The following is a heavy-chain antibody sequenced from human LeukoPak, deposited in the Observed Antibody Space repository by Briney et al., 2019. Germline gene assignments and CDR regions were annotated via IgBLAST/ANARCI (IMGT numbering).Heavy chain of an antibody. D-gene: IGHD3-10*01. CDR1: GYTFTDNY. Sequence: ASLTVSCKAAGYTFTDNYIHWVRQGPGQGLEWMGWLAPRSGATTYAQKFQGRVTMTRDTSIRTAYMQFYSLRSDDTAVYYCARDGSVESGHYYFDFWGQGTLVTVSS. J-gene: IGHJ4*02. CDR3: ARDGSVESGHYYFDF. V-gene: IGHV1-2*02. CDR2: LAPRSGAT.